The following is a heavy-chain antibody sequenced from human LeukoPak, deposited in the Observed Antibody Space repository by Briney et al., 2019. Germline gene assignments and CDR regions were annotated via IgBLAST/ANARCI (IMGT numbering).Heavy chain of an antibody. CDR2: IYWDDDR. V-gene: IGHV2-5*08. Sequence: SGPALVKPTQTLTLTCTFSGFSLSTSGMCVSWIRQPPGKALEWLALIYWDDDRRYNPSLKSRLTVTKDTSKNRVVLTMTNMDPVDTATYYCARSGSPNFDFWGQGTLVTVSS. CDR1: GFSLSTSGMC. CDR3: ARSGSPNFDF. J-gene: IGHJ4*02.